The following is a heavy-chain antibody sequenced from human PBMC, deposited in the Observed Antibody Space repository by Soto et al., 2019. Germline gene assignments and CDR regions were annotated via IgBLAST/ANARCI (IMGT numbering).Heavy chain of an antibody. CDR2: ISGSGGGT. CDR3: AKVLTGELGTVFQAFGI. Sequence: GGSLRLSCAASGFTFSSYAMSWVCQAPGKGLEWVSAISGSGGGTYYADSVNGRFAVSRDNSKSTLYLQMNSLRDEDTSVYYCAKVLTGELGTVFQAFGIWGRGAMVSVSS. V-gene: IGHV3-23*01. J-gene: IGHJ3*02. CDR1: GFTFSSYA. D-gene: IGHD3-16*01.